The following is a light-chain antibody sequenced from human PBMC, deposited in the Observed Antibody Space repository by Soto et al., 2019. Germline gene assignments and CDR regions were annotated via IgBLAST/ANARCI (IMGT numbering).Light chain of an antibody. Sequence: EIVMTQSPATLSVSPGERATLSCRASQSVSSDLAWYQQKPGQAPRLLIYGASTRATGIHARFSGSGSGTAFTLTISSLQSEDFAVYYCQQYNNWPPVFTFGAGTKVDIK. CDR3: QQYNNWPPVFT. CDR1: QSVSSD. V-gene: IGKV3-15*01. CDR2: GAS. J-gene: IGKJ3*01.